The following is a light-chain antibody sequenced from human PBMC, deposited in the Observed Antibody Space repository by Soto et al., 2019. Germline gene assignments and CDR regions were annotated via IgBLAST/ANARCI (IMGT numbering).Light chain of an antibody. J-gene: IGLJ1*01. Sequence: QSVLTQPASVSGSPGQSITISCTGTSSDVGGFNYVSWYQQHPGKAPKLLILDVYSRPSGISNRFSGSKSGNTASLTISGLQAEDEADYYCSSYTTSSSYVFGAGTKVTVL. CDR3: SSYTTSSSYV. CDR2: DVY. V-gene: IGLV2-14*01. CDR1: SSDVGGFNY.